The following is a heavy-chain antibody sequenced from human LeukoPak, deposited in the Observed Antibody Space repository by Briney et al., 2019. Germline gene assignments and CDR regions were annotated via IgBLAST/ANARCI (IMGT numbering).Heavy chain of an antibody. CDR2: FDPENDER. CDR1: GHTLSAVT. D-gene: IGHD4-11*01. CDR3: ATEMTSVVPDY. J-gene: IGHJ4*02. V-gene: IGHV1-24*01. Sequence: ASLKVSCKEFGHTLSAVTMHWVRHAPGKRLEWMGGFDPENDERMYAGKFRGRVTMTEDISTDTAYMELSSLRSEDTAVYFCATEMTSVVPDYWGQGTLVTVSS.